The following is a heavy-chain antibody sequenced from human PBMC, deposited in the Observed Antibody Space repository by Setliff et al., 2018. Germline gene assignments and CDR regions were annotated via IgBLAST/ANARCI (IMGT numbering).Heavy chain of an antibody. CDR3: ARRRYVSGWPEDF. CDR1: GYSITTGHY. V-gene: IGHV4-38-2*02. D-gene: IGHD6-19*01. CDR2: IYNDGST. J-gene: IGHJ4*02. Sequence: SETLSLTCSVSGYSITTGHYWGWIRQSPGRGLEWIGSIYNDGSTHYNPSLRSRITLSVDTSKNQFSLRLSSVTAADTAIYYCARRRYVSGWPEDFWGQGTLVTVSS.